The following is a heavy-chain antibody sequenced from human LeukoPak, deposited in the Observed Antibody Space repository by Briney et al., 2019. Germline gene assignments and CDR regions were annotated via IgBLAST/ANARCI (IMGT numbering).Heavy chain of an antibody. CDR2: ISYDGSNK. CDR3: AKGYYYGSGSRYQGYYYYYGMDV. V-gene: IGHV3-30*18. J-gene: IGHJ6*02. D-gene: IGHD3-10*01. Sequence: GGSLRLSCAASGFTFSSYGMHWVRQAPGKGLKWVAVISYDGSNKYYADSVKGRFTISRDNSKNTLYLQMNSLRAEDTAVYYCAKGYYYGSGSRYQGYYYYYGMDVWGQGTTVTVSS. CDR1: GFTFSSYG.